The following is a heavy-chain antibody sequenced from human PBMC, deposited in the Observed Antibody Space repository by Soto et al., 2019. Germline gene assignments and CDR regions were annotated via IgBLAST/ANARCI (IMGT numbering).Heavy chain of an antibody. CDR2: VYYSGGA. CDR3: GRVVEGATRHTDFDS. Sequence: QVHLQESAPGLVKPSETLSLTCAVSGVSIHNSHSFWGWIRQPPGKGLEFIANVYYSGGAHYNPSFKGRVTISVDTATNQVSLRMSSVTAADTAVYFCGRVVEGATRHTDFDSWGQGTLVTVSS. CDR1: GVSIHNSHSF. V-gene: IGHV4-39*01. J-gene: IGHJ5*01. D-gene: IGHD2-21*01.